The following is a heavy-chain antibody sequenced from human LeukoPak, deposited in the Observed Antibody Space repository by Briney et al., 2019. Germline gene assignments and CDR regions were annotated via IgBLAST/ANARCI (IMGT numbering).Heavy chain of an antibody. D-gene: IGHD3-22*01. Sequence: ASVKVSCKASGYTFTSYAMNWVRQAPGQGLEWMGWINTNTGNPTYAQGFTGRFVFSLDTSVSTAYLQISSLKAEDTAVYYCASAGAGYNYYDSSGYDLYGDYWGQGTLVTVSS. CDR2: INTNTGNP. J-gene: IGHJ4*02. CDR1: GYTFTSYA. V-gene: IGHV7-4-1*02. CDR3: ASAGAGYNYYDSSGYDLYGDY.